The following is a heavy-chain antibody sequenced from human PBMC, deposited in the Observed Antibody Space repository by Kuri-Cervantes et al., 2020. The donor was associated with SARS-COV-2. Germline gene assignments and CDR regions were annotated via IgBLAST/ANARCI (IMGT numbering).Heavy chain of an antibody. J-gene: IGHJ5*02. CDR2: IYYSGST. CDR3: ARELGLTTVNWFDP. D-gene: IGHD4-17*01. Sequence: GSLTLSCTVSGGSISSYYWSWIRQPPVKGLEWIGYIYYSGSTNYNPSLKSRVTISVDTSKNQFSLKLSSVTAADTAVYYCARELGLTTVNWFDPWGQGTLVTVSS. V-gene: IGHV4-59*01. CDR1: GGSISSYY.